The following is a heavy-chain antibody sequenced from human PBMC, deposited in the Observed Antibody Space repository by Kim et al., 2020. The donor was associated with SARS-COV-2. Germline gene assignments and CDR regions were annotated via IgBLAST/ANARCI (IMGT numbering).Heavy chain of an antibody. V-gene: IGHV3-7*01. D-gene: IGHD1-1*01. Sequence: YYVDSVKGRFTHARANAKNSLYQQMNRLSAEDTAVYYCARDPNQLERGVYWGQGTLVTVSS. J-gene: IGHJ4*02. CDR3: ARDPNQLERGVY.